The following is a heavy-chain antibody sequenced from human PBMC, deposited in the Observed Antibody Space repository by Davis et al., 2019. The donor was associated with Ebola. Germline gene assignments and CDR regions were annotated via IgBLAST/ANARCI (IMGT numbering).Heavy chain of an antibody. V-gene: IGHV6-1*01. CDR3: GRGWLRTGIDY. CDR1: GDSVSSGG. Sequence: HSQTLSLTCAISGDSVSSGGWNWIRQSPSRGLEWLGRTYYTSKWYKNYAASVKSRATINADTSKNQFSLQLNSVTPEDTAVYYCGRGWLRTGIDYWGQGTLVTVSS. CDR2: TYYTSKWYK. D-gene: IGHD5-12*01. J-gene: IGHJ4*02.